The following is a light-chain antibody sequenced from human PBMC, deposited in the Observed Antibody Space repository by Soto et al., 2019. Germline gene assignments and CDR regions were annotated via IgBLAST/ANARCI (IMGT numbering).Light chain of an antibody. CDR1: QSLFYSSNNKNY. CDR3: QKYYSSPTWT. CDR2: WAS. V-gene: IGKV4-1*01. Sequence: DIVMTQSPDSLAVSLGERAPSNCSYRQSLFYSSNNKNYLAWYQQKPGQPPKLLIYWASTRESGVPDRFSGSGSVTDFTLTIIRLQAEDVAVYYCQKYYSSPTWTFGQGTKVEIK. J-gene: IGKJ1*01.